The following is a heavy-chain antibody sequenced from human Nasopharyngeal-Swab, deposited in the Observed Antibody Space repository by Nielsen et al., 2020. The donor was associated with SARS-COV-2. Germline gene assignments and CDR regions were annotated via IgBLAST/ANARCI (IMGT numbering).Heavy chain of an antibody. V-gene: IGHV3-23*01. CDR1: GFTFSTYA. Sequence: GESLKISCAASGFTFSTYAMTWVRQAPGKGLEWVSTIDAGGANTFYADSVEGRFTISRDNSKNTLYLQMNSLRVNDTAVYYCADPPFSEYWGQGTLVTVSS. CDR3: ADPPFSEY. CDR2: IDAGGANT. J-gene: IGHJ4*02.